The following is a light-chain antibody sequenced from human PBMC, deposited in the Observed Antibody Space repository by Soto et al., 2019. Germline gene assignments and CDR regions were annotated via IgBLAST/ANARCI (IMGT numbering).Light chain of an antibody. Sequence: QSVLTQPASVSGSPGQSITISCTGTSSDVGTYNLVSWYQQHPGKAPKLMIYEVIKRPSGVSNRFSGSKSGNTASLTISGLQAEDEADYYCCSYAGSRVYVFGNGTKVTVL. J-gene: IGLJ1*01. CDR3: CSYAGSRVYV. CDR2: EVI. CDR1: SSDVGTYNL. V-gene: IGLV2-23*02.